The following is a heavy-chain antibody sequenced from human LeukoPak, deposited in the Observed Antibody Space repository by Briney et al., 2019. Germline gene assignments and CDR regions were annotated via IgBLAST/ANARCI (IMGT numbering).Heavy chain of an antibody. CDR2: IYPGNSDT. D-gene: IGHD2-21*02. CDR1: GYSFTNYW. V-gene: IGHV5-51*01. CDR3: ARARGCYSGDCYADY. Sequence: GESLKISCKASGYSFTNYWIGWMRQMPGKGLEWMAIIYPGNSDTRYSPSFRGQVTISADKSISTAYLQWSSLKASDSAIYYCARARGCYSGDCYADYWGQGTLVTVSS. J-gene: IGHJ4*02.